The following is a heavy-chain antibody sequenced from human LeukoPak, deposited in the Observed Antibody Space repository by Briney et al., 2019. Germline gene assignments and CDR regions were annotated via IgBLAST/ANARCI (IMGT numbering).Heavy chain of an antibody. CDR2: IDHSGST. Sequence: SETQSLTCAVYGGSFSGYYWSWIRQPPGKGLEWIGEIDHSGSTNYNPSLKSRVTISVDTSKNQFSLKLSSVTAADTAVYYCARGGYCSGGSCHEYYFDYWGQGTLVTVSS. D-gene: IGHD2-15*01. CDR3: ARGGYCSGGSCHEYYFDY. V-gene: IGHV4-34*01. CDR1: GGSFSGYY. J-gene: IGHJ4*02.